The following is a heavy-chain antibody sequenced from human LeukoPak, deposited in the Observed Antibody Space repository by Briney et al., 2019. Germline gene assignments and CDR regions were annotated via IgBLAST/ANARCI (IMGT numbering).Heavy chain of an antibody. CDR3: ARGVVGGTYDAFDI. D-gene: IGHD1-26*01. CDR1: GGSISSGGYY. J-gene: IGHJ3*02. CDR2: IYYSGST. V-gene: IGHV4-31*03. Sequence: SETLSLTCTVSGGSISSGGYYWSWIRQHPGKGLEWIGYIYYSGSTYYNPSLKSRVTISVDTSKNQFSLKLSSVTAADTAVYYCARGVVGGTYDAFDIWGQGTTVTVS.